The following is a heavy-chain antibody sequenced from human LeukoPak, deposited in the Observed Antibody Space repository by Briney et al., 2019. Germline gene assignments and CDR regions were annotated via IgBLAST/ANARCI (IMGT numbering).Heavy chain of an antibody. CDR3: AREKETIAAAGTFDY. V-gene: IGHV1-46*01. CDR2: INPSGGST. Sequence: GSVKVSCTASGYTFTSYYMHWVRQAPGQGLEWMGIINPSGGSTSYAQTFQGRVTITADKSTSTAYMELSSLRSEDTAVYYCAREKETIAAAGTFDYWGEGALVTVSP. CDR1: GYTFTSYY. D-gene: IGHD6-13*01. J-gene: IGHJ4*02.